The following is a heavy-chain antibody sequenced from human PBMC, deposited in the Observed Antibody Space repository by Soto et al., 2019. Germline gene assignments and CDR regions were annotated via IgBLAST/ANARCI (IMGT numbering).Heavy chain of an antibody. J-gene: IGHJ4*02. CDR2: ISGSGGST. Sequence: EVQLLESGGGLVQPGGSLRLSCAASGFTFSSYAMSWVRQAPGKGLAWVSAISGSGGSTYYADSVKGRFTISRDNSKNTLYLQMNSLRAEDTAVYYCAKDSGPIPGYSSGWDWGQGTLVTVSS. CDR3: AKDSGPIPGYSSGWD. V-gene: IGHV3-23*01. D-gene: IGHD6-19*01. CDR1: GFTFSSYA.